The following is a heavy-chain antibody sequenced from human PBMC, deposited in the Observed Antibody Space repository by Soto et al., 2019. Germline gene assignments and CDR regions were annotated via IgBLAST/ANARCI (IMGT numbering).Heavy chain of an antibody. CDR1: GYTFTSYG. Sequence: GASVKVSCKASGYTFTSYGISWVRQAPGQGLEWMGWISAYNGNTNYAQKLQGRVTMTTDTSTSTAYMELRSLRSEDTAVYYCGLDSGNRFDPWGQGTLVTVSS. V-gene: IGHV1-18*01. CDR2: ISAYNGNT. J-gene: IGHJ5*02. D-gene: IGHD1-26*01. CDR3: GLDSGNRFDP.